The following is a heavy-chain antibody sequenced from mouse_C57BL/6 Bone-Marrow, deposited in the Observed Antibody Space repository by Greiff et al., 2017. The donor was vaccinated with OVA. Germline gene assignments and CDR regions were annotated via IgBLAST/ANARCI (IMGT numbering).Heavy chain of an antibody. CDR3: ASYDYGDY. D-gene: IGHD2-4*01. J-gene: IGHJ2*01. Sequence: QVQLQQSGPELVKPGASVKISCKASGYAFSSSWMNWVKQRPGKGLEWIGRIYPGDGDTNYNGKFKGKATLTADKSSSTAYMQLSSLTSEDSAVYFCASYDYGDYWGQGTTLTVSS. CDR1: GYAFSSSW. CDR2: IYPGDGDT. V-gene: IGHV1-82*01.